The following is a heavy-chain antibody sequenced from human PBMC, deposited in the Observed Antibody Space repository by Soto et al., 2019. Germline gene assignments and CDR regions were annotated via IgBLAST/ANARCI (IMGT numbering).Heavy chain of an antibody. V-gene: IGHV1-18*01. Sequence: QVQLVQSGAEVKKPGASVKVSCKASGYTFTSYGISWVRQAPGQGLEWMGWISAYNGNTNYAQKFQGRVTMTTDTSTSTAYMEPRSLRSDDSAVYYCARGGKYCNNGVCSFYGMDVLGQGTTVTVSS. D-gene: IGHD2-8*01. CDR2: ISAYNGNT. CDR3: ARGGKYCNNGVCSFYGMDV. J-gene: IGHJ6*02. CDR1: GYTFTSYG.